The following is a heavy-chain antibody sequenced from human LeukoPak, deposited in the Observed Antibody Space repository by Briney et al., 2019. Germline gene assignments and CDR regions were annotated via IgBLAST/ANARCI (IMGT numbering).Heavy chain of an antibody. J-gene: IGHJ5*02. Sequence: SETLSLTCAVSGGSISSGGYSWSWIRQPPGKGLEWIGYIYHSGSTYYNPSLKSRVTISVDRSKNQFSLKLSSVTAADTAVYYCATGLGLYAILTGYFQVNWFDPWGQGTLVTVSS. CDR2: IYHSGST. D-gene: IGHD3-9*01. CDR3: ATGLGLYAILTGYFQVNWFDP. V-gene: IGHV4-30-2*01. CDR1: GGSISSGGYS.